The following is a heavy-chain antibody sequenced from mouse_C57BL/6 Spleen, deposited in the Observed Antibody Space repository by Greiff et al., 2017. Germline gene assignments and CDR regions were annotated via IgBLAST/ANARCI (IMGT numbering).Heavy chain of an antibody. CDR1: GYAFSSSW. Sequence: VQLQQSGPELVKPGASVKISCKASGYAFSSSWMNWVKQRPGKGLEWIGRIYPGDGDTNYNGKFKGKATLTADKPSSTAYMQLSSLTSEDSAVYFCARLYDGYLDYWGQGTTLTVSS. CDR2: IYPGDGDT. V-gene: IGHV1-82*01. CDR3: ARLYDGYLDY. J-gene: IGHJ2*01. D-gene: IGHD2-3*01.